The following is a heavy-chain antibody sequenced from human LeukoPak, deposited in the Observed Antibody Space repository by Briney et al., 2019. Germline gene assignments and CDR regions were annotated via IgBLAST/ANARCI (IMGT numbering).Heavy chain of an antibody. CDR2: IYSGGNT. V-gene: IGHV3-66*04. D-gene: IGHD3-22*01. CDR3: ARHKYYYDSSGYYMDV. J-gene: IGHJ6*03. CDR1: GFTFSSYS. Sequence: GGSLRLSCAASGFTFSSYSMSWVRQAPGKGLEWVSVIYSGGNTYYADSVKGRFIVSRDNSKNTLYLQMNSLRAEDTAVYYCARHKYYYDSSGYYMDVWGKGTTVTISS.